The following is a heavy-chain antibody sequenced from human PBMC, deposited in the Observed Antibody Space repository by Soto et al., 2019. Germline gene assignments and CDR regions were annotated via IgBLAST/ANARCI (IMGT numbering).Heavy chain of an antibody. D-gene: IGHD3-10*01. CDR1: GVSISSAGYY. Sequence: QVRLQESGPGLVRPSETLSLTCTASGVSISSAGYYWSWIRLHPGKGLEWIGTTFYSASTYSNPSLKSATSISVDTSKNHFSLNLSSVTAADTAVYYVASPSMLRGVIAFDQWGPGIQVTVSS. CDR3: ASPSMLRGVIAFDQ. J-gene: IGHJ4*02. CDR2: TFYSAST. V-gene: IGHV4-31*01.